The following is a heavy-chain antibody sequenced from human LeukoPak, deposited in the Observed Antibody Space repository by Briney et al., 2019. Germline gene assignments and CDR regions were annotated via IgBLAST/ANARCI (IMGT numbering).Heavy chain of an antibody. J-gene: IGHJ4*02. CDR1: GFTFSSYA. Sequence: PGGSLRLSCAASGFTFSSYAMSWVRQAPGKGLEWVSAISGSGGSTYYADSVKGRLTISRDNSKNTLYLQMNSLRAEDTAVYYCAKDETPNTGVVIISYFDYWGQGTLVTVSS. CDR3: AKDETPNTGVVIISYFDY. V-gene: IGHV3-23*01. CDR2: ISGSGGST. D-gene: IGHD3-3*01.